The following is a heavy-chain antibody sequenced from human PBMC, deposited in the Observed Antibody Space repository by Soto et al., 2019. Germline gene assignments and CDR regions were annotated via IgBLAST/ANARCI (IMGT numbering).Heavy chain of an antibody. J-gene: IGHJ4*02. V-gene: IGHV3-30*18. Sequence: GGSLRLSCEASGFIFTNYGMHWVRQAPGKGLEWVAVVSYDGSKEYYADSVKGRFTISRDNSKNRLYLQMNSLRVEDTAVYYCAKDSGSGWYGSDYWGQGTLVTVSS. CDR1: GFIFTNYG. CDR3: AKDSGSGWYGSDY. D-gene: IGHD6-19*01. CDR2: VSYDGSKE.